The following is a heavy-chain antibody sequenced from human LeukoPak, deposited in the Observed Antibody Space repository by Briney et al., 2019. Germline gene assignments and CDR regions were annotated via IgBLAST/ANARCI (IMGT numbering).Heavy chain of an antibody. V-gene: IGHV1-58*01. J-gene: IGHJ4*02. CDR1: GFTFTTSA. CDR2: IVVGSGNT. Sequence: ASVKVSCKASGFTFTTSAVQWVRQARGQRLEWIGWIVVGSGNTNYAQKFQERVTISRDMSTTTAYMELSSLRSEDTAVYYCAADWSVDSGDSSSEFWGQGTLVTVSP. CDR3: AADWSVDSGDSSSEF. D-gene: IGHD6-6*01.